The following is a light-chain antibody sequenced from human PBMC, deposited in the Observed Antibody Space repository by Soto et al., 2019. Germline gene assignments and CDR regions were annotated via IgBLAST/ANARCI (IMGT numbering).Light chain of an antibody. J-gene: IGKJ2*01. CDR2: AAS. CDR3: QQSYSPPYT. V-gene: IGKV1-39*01. Sequence: IQMTQSPSSLSASVGDRVTITCRARQRIGCFLNWYQQKPGKAPKFLISAASTLQSGVPSRFRGSGSGTDFTLTISSLQPDDLATYFCQQSYSPPYTFGQGTKLQIK. CDR1: QRIGCF.